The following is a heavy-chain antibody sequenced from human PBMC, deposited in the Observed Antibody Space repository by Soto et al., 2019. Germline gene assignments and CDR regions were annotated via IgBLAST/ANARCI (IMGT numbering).Heavy chain of an antibody. Sequence: PSETLSLTCTVSGGSISSGGYYWSWIRQHPGKGLEWIGYIYYSGSTYYNPSLKSRVTISVDTSKNQFSLKLSSVTAADTAVYYCASNPTKGDVQFDYWGQGTLVTVSS. D-gene: IGHD2-21*02. CDR3: ASNPTKGDVQFDY. CDR1: GGSISSGGYY. J-gene: IGHJ4*02. V-gene: IGHV4-31*03. CDR2: IYYSGST.